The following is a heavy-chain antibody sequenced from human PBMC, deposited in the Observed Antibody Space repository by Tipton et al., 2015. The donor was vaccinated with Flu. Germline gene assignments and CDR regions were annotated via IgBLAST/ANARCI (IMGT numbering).Heavy chain of an antibody. V-gene: IGHV3-23*01. CDR2: IPGSGDST. J-gene: IGHJ5*02. Sequence: SLRLSCAASGFPFSTYAMTWVRQAPGRGLEWISTIPGSGDSTYYADSVKGRFTISRDNSKNMLSLEMNSLRAEDTAVYYCARGQGANPWGQGTLVTVSS. CDR3: ARGQGANP. CDR1: GFPFSTYA.